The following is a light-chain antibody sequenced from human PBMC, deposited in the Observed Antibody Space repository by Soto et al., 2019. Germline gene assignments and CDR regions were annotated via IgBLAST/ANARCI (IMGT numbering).Light chain of an antibody. Sequence: QSVLTQPPSASGTPGQRVTISCSGSSSNIGSNYVYWYQQLPGKAPKLMIYAGSKRPSGVSNRFSGSNSGNTASLTISGLQAEDEADYYCCSYAGSSTYVFGTGTKLTVL. V-gene: IGLV2-23*01. CDR1: SSNIGSNY. CDR2: AGS. CDR3: CSYAGSSTYV. J-gene: IGLJ1*01.